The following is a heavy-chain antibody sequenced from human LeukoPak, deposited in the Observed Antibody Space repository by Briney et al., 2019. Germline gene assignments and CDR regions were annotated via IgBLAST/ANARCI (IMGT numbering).Heavy chain of an antibody. CDR1: GFTFSDYW. V-gene: IGHV3-23*01. D-gene: IGHD1-26*01. Sequence: GGSLRLSCAASGFTFSDYWMHWVRRAPGKGLEWVSGITGSGDNTYYADSVKGRFTISRDNSKNTLYLQMNSLRPEDTAAYYCAKVGIVGATTSAYFEYWGQGTLVTVSS. CDR3: AKVGIVGATTSAYFEY. CDR2: ITGSGDNT. J-gene: IGHJ4*02.